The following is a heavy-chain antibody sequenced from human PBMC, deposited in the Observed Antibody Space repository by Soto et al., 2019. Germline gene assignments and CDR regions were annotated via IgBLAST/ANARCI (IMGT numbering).Heavy chain of an antibody. J-gene: IGHJ4*02. V-gene: IGHV3-21*01. Sequence: EVQLVESGGDLVRPGGSLRLSCAASGFDLNYYSMNWVRQAPAKGLEWVSSISPRSDDIYYADSVKGRFTISRDNAKNSVYLQMNSLRAEDTAVYYCARPRGPRGYDLIDYWGQGTLVIVSS. CDR3: ARPRGPRGYDLIDY. D-gene: IGHD5-12*01. CDR1: GFDLNYYS. CDR2: ISPRSDDI.